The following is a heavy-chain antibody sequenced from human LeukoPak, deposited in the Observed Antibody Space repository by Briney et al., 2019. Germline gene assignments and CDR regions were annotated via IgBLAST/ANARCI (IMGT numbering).Heavy chain of an antibody. CDR1: GFSFSVYW. D-gene: IGHD3-10*01. CDR2: IKQDGSDK. V-gene: IGHV3-7*01. J-gene: IGHJ4*02. Sequence: GGSLRLSCAASGFSFSVYWMSWVRQTPGKGLQWVANIKQDGSDKNYADSVRGRFTISRDNAKNSLFLQMNGLRAEDTAIYYCARDEGVPTNWRFDYWGQGTLVTVSS. CDR3: ARDEGVPTNWRFDY.